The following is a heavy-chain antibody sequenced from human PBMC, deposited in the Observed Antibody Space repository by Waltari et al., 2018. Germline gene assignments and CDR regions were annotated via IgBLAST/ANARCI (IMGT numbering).Heavy chain of an antibody. J-gene: IGHJ4*02. Sequence: QVHLVQSGAEVMQPGASVKVSCKASGYTFTSYHINWVRQATGQGLEWMGWMNPNSGATGYAQKFQGRVTMTRDTSISTAYMELSSLKSDDTAFYYCARGVDAGVDYWGQGTLVTVSS. D-gene: IGHD2-8*01. CDR2: MNPNSGAT. CDR3: ARGVDAGVDY. CDR1: GYTFTSYH. V-gene: IGHV1-8*01.